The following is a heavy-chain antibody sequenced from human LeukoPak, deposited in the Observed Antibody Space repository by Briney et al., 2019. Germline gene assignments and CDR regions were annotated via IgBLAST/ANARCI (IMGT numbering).Heavy chain of an antibody. Sequence: ASVRVSCKASGYTFTNFPIHWVRQAPGQRLEWMGWINAGNGNTKYSQKFQGRVTITRDTSATTAYMELSSLRSDDTAVYYCASPSRPGYYYYYMDVWGKGTTVTVSS. CDR1: GYTFTNFP. J-gene: IGHJ6*03. D-gene: IGHD3-10*01. V-gene: IGHV1-3*01. CDR2: INAGNGNT. CDR3: ASPSRPGYYYYYMDV.